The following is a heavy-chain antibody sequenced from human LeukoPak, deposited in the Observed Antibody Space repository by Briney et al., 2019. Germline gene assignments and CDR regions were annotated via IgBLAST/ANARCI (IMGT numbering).Heavy chain of an antibody. CDR2: ISGSGGST. CDR3: AKLSSSWYDYFDY. CDR1: GFTFSSYA. D-gene: IGHD6-13*01. J-gene: IGHJ4*02. Sequence: GGSLRLSCAASGFTFSSYAMSWVRQASGKGLEWVSAISGSGGSTYYAHSVKGRFTISRDNSKNTLYLQMNSLRAEDTAVYYCAKLSSSWYDYFDYWGQGTLVTVSS. V-gene: IGHV3-23*01.